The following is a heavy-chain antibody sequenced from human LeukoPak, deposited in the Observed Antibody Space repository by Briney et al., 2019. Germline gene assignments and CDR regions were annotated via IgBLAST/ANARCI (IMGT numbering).Heavy chain of an antibody. CDR2: ISGSGGST. V-gene: IGHV3-23*01. CDR1: GFTFSSYA. CDR3: AKDRYSSSWPPLDP. J-gene: IGHJ5*02. D-gene: IGHD6-13*01. Sequence: PGASLRLSCAASGFTFSSYAMSWVRRAPGKGLEWVSAISGSGGSTYYADSVKGRFTISRDNSKNTLYLQMNSLRAEDTAVYYCAKDRYSSSWPPLDPWGQGTLVTVSS.